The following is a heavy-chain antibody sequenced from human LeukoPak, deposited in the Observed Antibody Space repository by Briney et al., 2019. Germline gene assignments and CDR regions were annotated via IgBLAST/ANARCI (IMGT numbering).Heavy chain of an antibody. CDR3: ARVYGPVDY. J-gene: IGHJ4*02. D-gene: IGHD2-8*01. CDR1: GGSFSGYY. Sequence: SETLSLTCAVYGGSFSGYYWSWLRQPPGKGLEWIGEINHSGSTNYNQSLKSRFTISIDTSKNQYSLKLSSVTAADTAVYYCARVYGPVDYWGQGTLVTVSS. V-gene: IGHV4-34*01. CDR2: INHSGST.